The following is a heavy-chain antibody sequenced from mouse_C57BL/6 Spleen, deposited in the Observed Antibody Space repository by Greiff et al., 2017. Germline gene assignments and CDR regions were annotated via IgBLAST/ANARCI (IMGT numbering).Heavy chain of an antibody. CDR2: INPYNGDT. CDR3: ARDYGSSYGYFDV. J-gene: IGHJ1*03. D-gene: IGHD1-1*01. Sequence: EVQLQQSGPELVKPGDSVKISCKASGYSFTGYFMNWVMQSHGKSLEWIGRINPYNGDTFYNQKFKGKATLTVDKSSSTAYMELRSLTSEDSAVYYCARDYGSSYGYFDVWGTGTTVTVSS. CDR1: GYSFTGYF. V-gene: IGHV1-20*01.